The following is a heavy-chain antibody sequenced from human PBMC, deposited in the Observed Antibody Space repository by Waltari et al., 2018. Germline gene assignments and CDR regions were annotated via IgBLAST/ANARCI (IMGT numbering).Heavy chain of an antibody. V-gene: IGHV4-59*01. CDR2: IYYSGST. D-gene: IGHD2-21*02. CDR1: GGSISSYY. Sequence: QVQLQESGPGLVKPSETLSLTCTVSGGSISSYYWRWIRQPPGKGLEWIGYIYYSGSTNYNPSLKSRVTISVDTSKNQFSLKLSSVTAADTAVYYCASLLYGGNSEGSFDYWGQGTLVTVSS. CDR3: ASLLYGGNSEGSFDY. J-gene: IGHJ4*02.